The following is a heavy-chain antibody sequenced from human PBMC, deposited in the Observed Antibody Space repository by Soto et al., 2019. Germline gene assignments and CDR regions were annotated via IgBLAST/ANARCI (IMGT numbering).Heavy chain of an antibody. CDR1: DGSINSCGYY. J-gene: IGHJ5*02. D-gene: IGHD2-21*01. CDR2: IYYGGTT. V-gene: IGHV4-61*08. Sequence: PSETPXLTCTVSDGSINSCGYYWSWIRQPPGKGLEWIGYIYYGGTTSYNPSLKSRVTITLETSKSQFSLRLTSVTASDTAVYYCARLGAYYRSLDPWGQGTVVTVCS. CDR3: ARLGAYYRSLDP.